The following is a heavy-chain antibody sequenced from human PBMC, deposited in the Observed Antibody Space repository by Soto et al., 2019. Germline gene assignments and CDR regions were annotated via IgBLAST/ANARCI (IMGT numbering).Heavy chain of an antibody. CDR2: IIPIFGTA. CDR1: GGTFSSYA. V-gene: IGHV1-69*01. J-gene: IGHJ5*02. D-gene: IGHD1-7*01. Sequence: QVQLVQSGAEVKKPGSSVKVSCKASGGTFSSYAISWVRQAPGHGLEWMGGIIPIFGTANYAQKFQGRVTMTADESTSTAYMELSSLRSEDTAVYYCAREGAYTGTTAIWFDPWGQGTLVTVSS. CDR3: AREGAYTGTTAIWFDP.